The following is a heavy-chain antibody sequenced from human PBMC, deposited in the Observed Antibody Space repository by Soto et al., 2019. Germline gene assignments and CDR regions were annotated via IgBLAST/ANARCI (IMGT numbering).Heavy chain of an antibody. Sequence: SETLSLTCSVSGFAISRGYYWSWVRQPPGKGLEWIGSIYPSVSSYHNPSLATRLGLSIDTSKNQFTLNLTSVTAADTALYFCAREKVGTTFFDNWGQGIQV. V-gene: IGHV4-38-2*02. D-gene: IGHD1-1*01. J-gene: IGHJ4*02. CDR3: AREKVGTTFFDN. CDR2: IYPSVSS. CDR1: GFAISRGYY.